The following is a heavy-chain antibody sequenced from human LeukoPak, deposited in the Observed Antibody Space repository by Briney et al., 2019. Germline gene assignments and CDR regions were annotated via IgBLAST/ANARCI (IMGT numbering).Heavy chain of an antibody. V-gene: IGHV3-30*18. Sequence: PGGSLRLSCAASGFTFSSYGMHWVRQAPGKGLEWVAVISYDGSNKYYADSVKGRFTISRDNSKNTLYLQMNSLRAEDTAVYYCEKDRDKYGSGSYYYGMDVWGQGTTVTVSS. D-gene: IGHD3-10*01. CDR3: EKDRDKYGSGSYYYGMDV. CDR1: GFTFSSYG. J-gene: IGHJ6*02. CDR2: ISYDGSNK.